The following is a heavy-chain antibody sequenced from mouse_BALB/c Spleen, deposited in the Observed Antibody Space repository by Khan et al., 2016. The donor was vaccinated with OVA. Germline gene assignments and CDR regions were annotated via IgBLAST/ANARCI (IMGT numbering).Heavy chain of an antibody. Sequence: QVQLQQSGAELVKPGASVKLSCKASGYTFTSYYLYWVKQGPGQGLEWIGEINPSNGDTNFNEKFRNKATLTVDKSSRTTYLQLNSLTSEDSAVYYCTRGGYGSYGYWGQGTTLTVSS. CDR1: GYTFTSYY. CDR2: INPSNGDT. D-gene: IGHD2-10*02. V-gene: IGHV1S81*02. J-gene: IGHJ2*01. CDR3: TRGGYGSYGY.